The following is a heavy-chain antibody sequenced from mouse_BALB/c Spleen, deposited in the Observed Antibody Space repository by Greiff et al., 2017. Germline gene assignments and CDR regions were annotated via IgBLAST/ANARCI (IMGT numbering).Heavy chain of an antibody. J-gene: IGHJ4*01. Sequence: EEKVEESGGGLVQPGGSRKLSCAASGFTFSSFGMHWVRQAPAKGLEWVAYISSGSSTIYYADTVKGRFTISRDNPKNTLFLQMTSLRSEDTAMYYCARVPTTVVARYAMDYWGQGTSVTVSS. CDR2: ISSGSSTI. D-gene: IGHD1-1*01. V-gene: IGHV5-17*02. CDR3: ARVPTTVVARYAMDY. CDR1: GFTFSSFG.